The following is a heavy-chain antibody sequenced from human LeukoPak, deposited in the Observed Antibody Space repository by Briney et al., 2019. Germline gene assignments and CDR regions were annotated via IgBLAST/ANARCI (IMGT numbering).Heavy chain of an antibody. V-gene: IGHV4-59*01. J-gene: IGHJ6*02. CDR1: GGSISSYY. CDR2: IYYSGST. D-gene: IGHD3-10*01. Sequence: SETLSLTCTVSGGSISSYYWSWIRQPPGKGLEWIGYIYYSGSTNYNPSLKSRVTISVDTSKNQFSLKLSSVTAADTAVYYCARDSPIRGYYYGMDVWGQGTTVTVSS. CDR3: ARDSPIRGYYYGMDV.